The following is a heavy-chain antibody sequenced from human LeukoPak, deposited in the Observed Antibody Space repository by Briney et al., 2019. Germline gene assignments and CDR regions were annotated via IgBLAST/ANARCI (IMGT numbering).Heavy chain of an antibody. CDR3: AKASLRDYYDSSGSDY. D-gene: IGHD3-22*01. CDR1: GFTFSSYG. Sequence: GGSLRLSCAASGFTFSSYGMHWVRQAPGKGLEWVAVISYDGSNKYYADSVKGRFTISRDNSKNTLYLQMKSLRAEDTAVYYCAKASLRDYYDSSGSDYWGQGTLVTVSS. V-gene: IGHV3-30*18. J-gene: IGHJ4*02. CDR2: ISYDGSNK.